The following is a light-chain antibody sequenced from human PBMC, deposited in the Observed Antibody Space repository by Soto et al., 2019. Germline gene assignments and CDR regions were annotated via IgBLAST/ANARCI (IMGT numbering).Light chain of an antibody. V-gene: IGLV2-23*02. CDR1: SSDVGSYNL. Sequence: QSVLTQPASVSGSPGQSITISCTGTSSDVGSYNLVSWYQQHPGKAHKLMIYEVSKRPSGVSNRFSGSKSGNTASLTISGLQAEDEADYYCCSYAGSSLNYVFGTGTKGTVL. CDR2: EVS. CDR3: CSYAGSSLNYV. J-gene: IGLJ1*01.